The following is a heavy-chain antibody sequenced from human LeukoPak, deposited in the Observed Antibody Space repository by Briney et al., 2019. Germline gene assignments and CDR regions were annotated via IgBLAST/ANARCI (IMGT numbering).Heavy chain of an antibody. CDR1: GDSVSINSAA. J-gene: IGHJ6*04. D-gene: IGHD5-12*01. Sequence: SQTLSLTFAISGDSVSINSAAWNWIRQSPSRGIEWLGRTYYRSKWYNDYAVSGESRITIPPDTSKTQFSLQLNSVTPEDTAVYYCARDGTYSGYDQYYGMDVWGKGTTVTVSS. V-gene: IGHV6-1*01. CDR2: TYYRSKWYN. CDR3: ARDGTYSGYDQYYGMDV.